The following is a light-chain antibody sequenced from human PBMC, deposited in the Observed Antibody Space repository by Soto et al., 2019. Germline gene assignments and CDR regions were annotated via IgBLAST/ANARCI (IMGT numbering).Light chain of an antibody. CDR2: GNS. V-gene: IGLV1-40*01. CDR1: SSNIGAGFE. CDR3: QAFDSSLSTSEWL. Sequence: QSVLTQPPSVSGAPGQRVTISCAGSSSNIGAGFEVHWYQQLPGTAPKLLIYGNSNRPSGVPERFSGSKSGTSASLAITGLRADDEADYYCQAFDSSLSTSEWLFGGGTQLTVL. J-gene: IGLJ3*02.